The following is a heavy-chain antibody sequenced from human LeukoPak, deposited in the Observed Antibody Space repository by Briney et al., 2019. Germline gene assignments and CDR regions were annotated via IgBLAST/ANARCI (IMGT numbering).Heavy chain of an antibody. Sequence: GGSLRLSCAASGFTFSTYAMSWVRQAPGKGLEWVSAISGSGGSTYYADSVKGRFTISRDNSKNTLYLQMNSLRAEDTAVYYCAKVGGYSYGIDYWGQGTLVTVSS. CDR3: AKVGGYSYGIDY. CDR1: GFTFSTYA. CDR2: ISGSGGST. D-gene: IGHD5-18*01. V-gene: IGHV3-23*01. J-gene: IGHJ4*02.